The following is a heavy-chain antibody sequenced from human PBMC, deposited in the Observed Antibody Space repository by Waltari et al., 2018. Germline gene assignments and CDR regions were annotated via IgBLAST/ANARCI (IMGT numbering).Heavy chain of an antibody. V-gene: IGHV4-59*01. CDR2: IYYSGGT. Sequence: QVQLQESGPGLVKPSETLSLTCTVSGGSISSYYWSWIRQPPGTGLEWIGYIYYSGGTNYNPSLKSRVTISVDTSKNQFSLKLSSVTAADTAVYYCARDLTYYYDSSGPHAFDIWGQGTMVTVSS. CDR3: ARDLTYYYDSSGPHAFDI. CDR1: GGSISSYY. D-gene: IGHD3-22*01. J-gene: IGHJ3*02.